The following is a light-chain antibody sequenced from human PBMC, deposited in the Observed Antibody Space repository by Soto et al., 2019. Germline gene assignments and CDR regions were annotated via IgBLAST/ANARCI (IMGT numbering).Light chain of an antibody. CDR3: QQRTYWPWT. Sequence: IGLKNSPSTLSLSTGERATLSCRASQSITNYLTWYQQKPGQAPRLLIYEASNRATGIPARFSGSGSGTDFTLTISNLEPEDFAVYYCQQRTYWPWTFGQGTKVDIK. J-gene: IGKJ1*01. V-gene: IGKV3-11*01. CDR1: QSITNY. CDR2: EAS.